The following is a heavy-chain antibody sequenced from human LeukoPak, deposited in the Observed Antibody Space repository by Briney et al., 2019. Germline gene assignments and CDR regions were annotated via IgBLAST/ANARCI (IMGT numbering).Heavy chain of an antibody. J-gene: IGHJ4*02. CDR1: GFTFSSHS. D-gene: IGHD6-13*01. Sequence: PGGSLRLSCAASGFTFSSHSMNWVRQAPGKGLEWVSYISSSSSTIYYADSVKGRFTISRDNAKNSLYLQMNSLRAEDTAVYYCARDPRTIAAAGNFDYWGQGTLVTVSS. CDR3: ARDPRTIAAAGNFDY. V-gene: IGHV3-48*01. CDR2: ISSSSSTI.